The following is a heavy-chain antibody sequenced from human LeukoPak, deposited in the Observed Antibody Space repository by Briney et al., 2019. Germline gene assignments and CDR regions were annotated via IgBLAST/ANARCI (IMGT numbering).Heavy chain of an antibody. Sequence: GASVKVSCKVSGYTLTELSMHWVRQAPGKGLEWMGGFDPEDGETIYAQKFQGRVTMTEDTSTDTAYMELSSLRSEDTAVYCCARVGPGHYYYYMDVWGKGTTVTVSS. V-gene: IGHV1-24*01. J-gene: IGHJ6*03. CDR1: GYTLTELS. CDR3: ARVGPGHYYYYMDV. D-gene: IGHD3-16*01. CDR2: FDPEDGET.